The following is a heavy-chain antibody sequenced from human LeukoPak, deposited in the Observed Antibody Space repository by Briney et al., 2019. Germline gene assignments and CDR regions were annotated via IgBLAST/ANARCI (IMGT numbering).Heavy chain of an antibody. CDR2: IAYDGSNK. J-gene: IGHJ4*02. CDR3: AKGRAAPFDY. CDR1: GFTFSSYG. D-gene: IGHD6-13*01. Sequence: GGSLRLSCAASGFTFSSYGMHWVRQAPGKGLEWVAVIAYDGSNKYYADSVKGRFTISRDNSKNTLYLQMNSLRAEDTAVYYCAKGRAAPFDYWGQGTLVTVSS. V-gene: IGHV3-30*18.